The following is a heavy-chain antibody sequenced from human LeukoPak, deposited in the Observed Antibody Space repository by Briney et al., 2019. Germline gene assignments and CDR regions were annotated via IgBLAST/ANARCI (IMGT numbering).Heavy chain of an antibody. CDR3: ARGVGSTLPHDY. CDR1: GYTFTGYY. V-gene: IGHV1-2*02. J-gene: IGHJ4*02. CDR2: INPNSGGK. D-gene: IGHD3-10*01. Sequence: ASVKVSCKASGYTFTGYYMHWVRQAPGQGLEWMGWINPNSGGKNYAQKFQGRVTMTRDTSISTAYMELSRLRSDDTAVYYCARGVGSTLPHDYWGQGTLVTVSS.